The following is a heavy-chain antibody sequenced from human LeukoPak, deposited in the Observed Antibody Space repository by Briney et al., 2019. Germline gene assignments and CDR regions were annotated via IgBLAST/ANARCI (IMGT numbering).Heavy chain of an antibody. J-gene: IGHJ6*04. Sequence: GASVKVSCKASGYTFTSYYMHWVRQAPGQGLEWMGIISPSGGSTSYAQKFQGRVTMTRDTSTSTVYMELSSLRSEDTAVYYCARTRYYGDYGFEMDVWGKGTTVTVSS. CDR1: GYTFTSYY. CDR3: ARTRYYGDYGFEMDV. CDR2: ISPSGGST. D-gene: IGHD4-17*01. V-gene: IGHV1-46*03.